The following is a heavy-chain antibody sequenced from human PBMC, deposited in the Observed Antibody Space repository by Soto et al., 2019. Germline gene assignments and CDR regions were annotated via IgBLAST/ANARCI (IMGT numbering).Heavy chain of an antibody. CDR1: GFTCSSYS. CDR3: ARGFRPGYDAGYNWFDP. J-gene: IGHJ5*02. Sequence: GGSLRLSYAAAGFTCSSYSRNWVRLAPGKGLEWVSSITSGGTYIYYADSVKGRFTISRDDAKNSLYLQMNGLRVGDTAVYFCARGFRPGYDAGYNWFDPWGQGTLVTVSS. CDR2: ITSGGTYI. D-gene: IGHD5-12*01. V-gene: IGHV3-21*01.